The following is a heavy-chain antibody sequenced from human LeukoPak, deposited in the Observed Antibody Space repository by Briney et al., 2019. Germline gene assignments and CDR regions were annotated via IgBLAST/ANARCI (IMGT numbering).Heavy chain of an antibody. J-gene: IGHJ4*02. CDR1: GYTFTGYY. Sequence: AKVSCKASGYTFTGYYMHWVRQAPGQGLEWMGWIDPNSGGTNYAQEFQDRVTMTGDPSISTAYMEVRGLRSDDTAVFYCARAPAYSSSAILDFFHYWGQGTLVTVSS. CDR3: ARAPAYSSSAILDFFHY. CDR2: IDPNSGGT. D-gene: IGHD6-6*01. V-gene: IGHV1-2*02.